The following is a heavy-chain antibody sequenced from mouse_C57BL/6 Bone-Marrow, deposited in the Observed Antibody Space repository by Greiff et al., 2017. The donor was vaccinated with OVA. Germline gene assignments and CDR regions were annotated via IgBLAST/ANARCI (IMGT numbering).Heavy chain of an antibody. CDR3: ASDRDAMDY. V-gene: IGHV2-6*01. CDR2: IWGVGST. Sequence: VKLMESGPGLVAPSQSLSITCTVSGFSLTSYGVDWVRQSPGKGLEWLGVIWGVGSTNYNSALKSILSISKDNSKSQVFLKMNSLQTDDTAMYYCASDRDAMDYWGQGTSVTVSS. J-gene: IGHJ4*01. CDR1: GFSLTSYG. D-gene: IGHD3-3*01.